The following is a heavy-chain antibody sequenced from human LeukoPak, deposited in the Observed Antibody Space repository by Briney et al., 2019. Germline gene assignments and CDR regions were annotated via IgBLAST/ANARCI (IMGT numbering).Heavy chain of an antibody. CDR3: ARWSFITVAATENY. D-gene: IGHD6-19*01. Sequence: GGSLRLSCAASGFTFDDYGMSWVRQAPGKGLEWVSGITWNGDSIGYADSVKGRFTISRDNAKNSLYLQMNSLRAEDTALCHCARWSFITVAATENYWGQGTLVTVSS. V-gene: IGHV3-20*01. CDR1: GFTFDDYG. CDR2: ITWNGDSI. J-gene: IGHJ4*02.